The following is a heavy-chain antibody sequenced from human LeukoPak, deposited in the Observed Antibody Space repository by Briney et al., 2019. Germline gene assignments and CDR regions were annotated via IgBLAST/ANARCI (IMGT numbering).Heavy chain of an antibody. J-gene: IGHJ4*02. D-gene: IGHD3/OR15-3a*01. CDR3: ARDKFGLGYPFDY. Sequence: SETLSLTCTVSGGSISSYYWSWIRQPPGKGLEWIGYIYYSGSTNYNPSLKSRVTISVDTSKNQFSLKLSSVTAADTAVYYCARDKFGLGYPFDYWGQGTLVTVSS. V-gene: IGHV4-59*12. CDR2: IYYSGST. CDR1: GGSISSYY.